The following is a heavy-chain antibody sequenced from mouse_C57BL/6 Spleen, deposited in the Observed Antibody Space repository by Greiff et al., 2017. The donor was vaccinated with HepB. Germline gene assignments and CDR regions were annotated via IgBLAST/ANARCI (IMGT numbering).Heavy chain of an antibody. Sequence: EVQLQQSGAELVKPGASVKLSCTASGFNIKDYYMHWVKQRTEQGLEWIGRIDPEDGETKYDPKFQGKATITADTSSNTAYLQLSSLTSEETAVYSCARIDVGYCAAMDYWGQGTSVTVSS. CDR3: ARIDVGYCAAMDY. CDR1: GFNIKDYY. CDR2: IDPEDGET. V-gene: IGHV14-2*01. J-gene: IGHJ4*01. D-gene: IGHD2-3*01.